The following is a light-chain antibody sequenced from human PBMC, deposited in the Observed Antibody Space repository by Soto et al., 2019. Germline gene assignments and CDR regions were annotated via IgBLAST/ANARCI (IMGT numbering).Light chain of an antibody. CDR1: QTIRTY. V-gene: IGKV3-11*01. CDR2: DAS. J-gene: IGKJ4*01. Sequence: IVLTQSPATLSLSPGERATLSCRASQTIRTYLAWYQQRPGQAPRLLIYDASNRATDIPARFSGSGSGTDFTLTISSLEPEDFAVYYCQHRNNWPLTFGGGTKVDIK. CDR3: QHRNNWPLT.